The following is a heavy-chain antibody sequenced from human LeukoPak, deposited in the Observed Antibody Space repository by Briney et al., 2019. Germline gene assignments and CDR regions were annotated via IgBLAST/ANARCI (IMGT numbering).Heavy chain of an antibody. Sequence: GGSLRLSCAASGFTFRSYWMSWVRQAPGEGLEWVANIKEDGSEKNYVDSVKGRFTISRDNAKNSLYLQMNSLRAEDTAVYYCAKTSSSSWYGDYWGQGTLVTASS. CDR3: AKTSSSSWYGDY. D-gene: IGHD6-13*01. J-gene: IGHJ4*02. V-gene: IGHV3-7*01. CDR2: IKEDGSEK. CDR1: GFTFRSYW.